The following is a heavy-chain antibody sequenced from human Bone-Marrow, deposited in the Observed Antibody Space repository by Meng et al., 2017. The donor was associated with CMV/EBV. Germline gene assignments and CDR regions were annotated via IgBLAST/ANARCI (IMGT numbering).Heavy chain of an antibody. D-gene: IGHD2-2*01. CDR2: IKQDGREK. CDR1: GFTFRTYW. CDR3: AREHRLPIPPDLDY. Sequence: GGSLRLSCAASGFTFRTYWMSWVRQAPGKGLEWVGNIKQDGREKYYVSSVKGRFTISRDNAKNSLYLQLNSLRADDTAVYYCAREHRLPIPPDLDYWGLGTLVTVSS. J-gene: IGHJ4*02. V-gene: IGHV3-7*01.